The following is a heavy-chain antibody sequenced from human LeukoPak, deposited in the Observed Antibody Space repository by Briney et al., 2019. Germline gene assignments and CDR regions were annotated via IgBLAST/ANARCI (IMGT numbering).Heavy chain of an antibody. V-gene: IGHV4-39*07. Sequence: SETLSLTCTVSGGSISSGSYYWSWIRQPPGKGLEWIGEIYHSGSTNYNPSLKSRVTISVDKSKNQFSLKLSSVTAADTAVYYCARDPISMVRGVLDYWGQGILVTVSS. CDR2: IYHSGST. D-gene: IGHD3-10*01. CDR3: ARDPISMVRGVLDY. CDR1: GGSISSGSYY. J-gene: IGHJ4*02.